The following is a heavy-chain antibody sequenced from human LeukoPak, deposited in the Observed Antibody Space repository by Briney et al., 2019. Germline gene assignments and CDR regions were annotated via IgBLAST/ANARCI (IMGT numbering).Heavy chain of an antibody. V-gene: IGHV3-21*01. J-gene: IGHJ6*02. CDR2: ISSSSSYI. D-gene: IGHD3-10*01. Sequence: GGSLRLSCAASGFTFSSYGMHWVRQAPGKGREWVSSISSSSSYIYYADSVKGRFTISRDNAKNSLYLQMNSLRAEDTAVYYCARDRSRFGELAYHGMDVWGQGTTVTVSS. CDR1: GFTFSSYG. CDR3: ARDRSRFGELAYHGMDV.